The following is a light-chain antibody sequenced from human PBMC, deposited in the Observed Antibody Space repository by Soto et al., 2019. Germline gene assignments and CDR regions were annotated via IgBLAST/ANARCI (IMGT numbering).Light chain of an antibody. CDR2: GAS. CDR3: QQYRNWPMT. J-gene: IGKJ1*01. CDR1: QSVSST. Sequence: EIVMTQSPATLSVSPGERATLSCRASQSVSSTLAWYQQKPGQAPRLLIYGASTMATGVPARFSGSGSGTEFTLSSSSLPSDDFAVYYCQQYRNWPMTFGEGTKVEIK. V-gene: IGKV3-15*01.